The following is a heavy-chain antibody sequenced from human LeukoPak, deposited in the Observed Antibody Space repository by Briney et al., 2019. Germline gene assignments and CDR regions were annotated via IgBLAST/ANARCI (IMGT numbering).Heavy chain of an antibody. V-gene: IGHV3-30*01. CDR2: ISYDGSNK. D-gene: IGHD4-17*01. J-gene: IGHJ3*02. CDR3: ARDGVTTVTKAAAFDI. CDR1: GFTFSSYA. Sequence: GGSLRLSCAASGFTFSSYAMHWVRQAPGKGLEWVAVISYDGSNKYYADSVKGRFTISRDNSKNTLYLQMNSLRAEDTAVYYCARDGVTTVTKAAAFDIWGQGTMVTVSS.